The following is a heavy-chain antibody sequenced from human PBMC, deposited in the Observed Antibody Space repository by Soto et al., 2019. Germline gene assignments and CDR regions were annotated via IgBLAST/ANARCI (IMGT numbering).Heavy chain of an antibody. CDR3: ARHERAGFYFDF. CDR2: IHDSGST. Sequence: SETLSLTCAVSSGSISSSYWWSWVRQPPGKGLEWIGEIHDSGSTNYNPSLKSRVTISVDKSKNQFSLKLNSVTAADTALYYCARHERAGFYFDFWGQGTLVTVSS. CDR1: SGSISSSYW. V-gene: IGHV4-4*02. J-gene: IGHJ4*02.